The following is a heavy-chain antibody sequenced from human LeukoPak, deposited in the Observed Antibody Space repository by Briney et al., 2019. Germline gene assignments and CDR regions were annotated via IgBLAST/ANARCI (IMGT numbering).Heavy chain of an antibody. V-gene: IGHV3-23*01. CDR2: ITNSGTAT. Sequence: GGSLRLSCAASGFTFSNYAMSWVRQAPGKGLECVTVITNSGTATAYADSVKGRFTISRDNSKNKLYLQMNSLSAEDTAVYYCAKGNLGYCSGGSCIPFGSWGQGTLVTVCS. D-gene: IGHD2-15*01. CDR1: GFTFSNYA. J-gene: IGHJ4*02. CDR3: AKGNLGYCSGGSCIPFGS.